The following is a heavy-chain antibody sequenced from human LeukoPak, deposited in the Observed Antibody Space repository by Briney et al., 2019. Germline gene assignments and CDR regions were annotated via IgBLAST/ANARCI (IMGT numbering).Heavy chain of an antibody. D-gene: IGHD3-10*01. V-gene: IGHV3-9*01. Sequence: GGSLRLSCAASGFTFDDYALHWVRQAPGKGLEWVSGITWDSSRREYADSVWGRFTISRDNAKNSLYLQMNSLRTEDTALYYCVKDLAIVGDDFEEFYYGMDVWGQGTTVTVSS. CDR2: ITWDSSRR. J-gene: IGHJ6*02. CDR1: GFTFDDYA. CDR3: VKDLAIVGDDFEEFYYGMDV.